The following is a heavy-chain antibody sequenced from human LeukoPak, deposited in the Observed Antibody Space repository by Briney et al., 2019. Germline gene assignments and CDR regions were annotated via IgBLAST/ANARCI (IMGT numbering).Heavy chain of an antibody. Sequence: PSETLSLTCTVSGGSISSSSYYWGWIRQPPGKGLEWIGSIYYSGSTYYNPSLKSRVTISVDTSKNQFSLKLSSVTAADTAVYYCASHDFWSGYAFDYWGQGTLVTVSS. CDR1: GGSISSSSYY. V-gene: IGHV4-39*07. D-gene: IGHD3-3*01. CDR3: ASHDFWSGYAFDY. J-gene: IGHJ4*02. CDR2: IYYSGST.